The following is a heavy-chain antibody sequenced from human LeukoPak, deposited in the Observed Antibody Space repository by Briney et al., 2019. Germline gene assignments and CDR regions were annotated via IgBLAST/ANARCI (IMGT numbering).Heavy chain of an antibody. V-gene: IGHV3-7*01. CDR3: ARAVVGATTGDY. CDR2: IKQDGSEK. Sequence: GSLRLSCAASGFTFSSYWMSWVRQAPGKGREGVANIKQDGSEKYYVDSVKGRFTISRDNAKNSLYLQMNSLRAEDTAVYYCARAVVGATTGDYWGQGTLVTVSS. J-gene: IGHJ4*02. CDR1: GFTFSSYW. D-gene: IGHD1-26*01.